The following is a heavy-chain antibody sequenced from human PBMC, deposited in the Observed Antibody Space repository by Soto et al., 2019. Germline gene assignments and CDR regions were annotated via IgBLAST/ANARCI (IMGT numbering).Heavy chain of an antibody. CDR2: IYSGGST. CDR3: ATTLPGAEEGQGVLEAFDI. D-gene: IGHD1-1*01. J-gene: IGHJ3*02. Sequence: AGGSLRLSCAASGFTVSSKYMSWVRQAPGKGLEWVSVIYSGGSTYYADSVKGRFTISRDNSKNTLYLQMNSLRAEDTAVYYCATTLPGAEEGQGVLEAFDIWGQGTMVTVSS. CDR1: GFTVSSKY. V-gene: IGHV3-66*01.